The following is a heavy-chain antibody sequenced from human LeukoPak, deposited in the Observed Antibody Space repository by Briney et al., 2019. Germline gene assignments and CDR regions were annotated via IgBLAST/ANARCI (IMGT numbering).Heavy chain of an antibody. CDR1: GYSISSGYY. V-gene: IGHV4-38-2*01. CDR2: IYHSGST. Sequence: PSETLSLTCAVSGYSISSGYYCGRIRQPPGKGLEWIGSIYHSGSTDYNPSLKSRVTISLDTSKNQFSLKLSSVTAADTAVYYCARHGGGSYFGDYWGQGALVTVSS. CDR3: ARHGGGSYFGDY. D-gene: IGHD1-26*01. J-gene: IGHJ4*02.